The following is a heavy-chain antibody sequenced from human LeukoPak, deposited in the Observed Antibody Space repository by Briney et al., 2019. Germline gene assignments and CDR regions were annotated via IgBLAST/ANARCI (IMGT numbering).Heavy chain of an antibody. V-gene: IGHV4-34*01. CDR1: GGSFSGYY. CDR2: INHSGST. D-gene: IGHD5-12*01. J-gene: IGHJ4*02. Sequence: SETLSLTCAVYGGSFSGYYWSWIRQPPGKGLEWIGEINHSGSTNYNPSLKSRATISVDTSKTQLSLKMSSVSAADTAVYYCARLRGVATTQPRGYYFDYWGQGTLVTVSS. CDR3: ARLRGVATTQPRGYYFDY.